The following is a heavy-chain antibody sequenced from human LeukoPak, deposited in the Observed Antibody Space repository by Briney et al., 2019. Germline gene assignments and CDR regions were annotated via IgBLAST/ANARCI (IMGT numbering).Heavy chain of an antibody. CDR1: GFTFSGYE. CDR2: ISGSGGST. Sequence: PGGSLRLSCAASGFTFSGYEMNWVRQAPGKGPEWVSDISGSGGSTNYADSVKGRLTISRDNSKKTLYLQMNSLRAEDTAVYYCARGLLGWFDPWGQGTLVTVSS. CDR3: ARGLLGWFDP. J-gene: IGHJ5*02. V-gene: IGHV3-23*01.